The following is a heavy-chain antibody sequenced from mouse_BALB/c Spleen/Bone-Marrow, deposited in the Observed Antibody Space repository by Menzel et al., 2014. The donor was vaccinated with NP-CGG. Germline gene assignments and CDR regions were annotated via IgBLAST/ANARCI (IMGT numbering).Heavy chain of an antibody. J-gene: IGHJ4*01. CDR3: ARCYYGSSNAMDY. V-gene: IGHV1-4*01. CDR2: INPSSGYT. D-gene: IGHD1-1*01. CDR1: GYTFTSYT. Sequence: VQLQQSGAELARPGASVKMSCKASGYTFTSYTMHWVKQRPGQGLEWIGYINPSSGYTNYNQKFKDKATLTADKSSSTAYMQLSSLTSEDSAAYYCARCYYGSSNAMDYWGQGTSVTVSS.